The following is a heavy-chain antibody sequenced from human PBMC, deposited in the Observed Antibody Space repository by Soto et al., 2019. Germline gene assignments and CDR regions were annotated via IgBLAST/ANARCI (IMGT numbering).Heavy chain of an antibody. V-gene: IGHV3-23*01. CDR3: ATDSTVTPSLYFYCYGFDV. CDR1: GFTFNHYA. J-gene: IGHJ6*01. D-gene: IGHD4-17*01. CDR2: VSGRGGST. Sequence: VQLLESGGGLVQPGGSLRLACTASGFTFNHYAMSWVRQAPGKGLEWVSAVSGRGGSTKYADSVKGRFIISRDNSNSTLYLQMDSLRGEDTAVYYCATDSTVTPSLYFYCYGFDVWGQGTPVTVSS.